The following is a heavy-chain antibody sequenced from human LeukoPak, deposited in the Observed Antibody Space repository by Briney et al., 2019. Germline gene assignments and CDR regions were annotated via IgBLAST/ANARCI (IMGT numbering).Heavy chain of an antibody. D-gene: IGHD3-9*01. J-gene: IGHJ4*02. CDR2: ISAYNGST. V-gene: IGHV1-18*01. Sequence: GASVKVSCKASGYTFTSYGISWVRQAPGQGLEWMGWISAYNGSTNYAQKLQGRVTMTTDTSTSTAYMELRSLGSDDTAVYYCARDGVDILTGYADYWGQGTLVTVSS. CDR3: ARDGVDILTGYADY. CDR1: GYTFTSYG.